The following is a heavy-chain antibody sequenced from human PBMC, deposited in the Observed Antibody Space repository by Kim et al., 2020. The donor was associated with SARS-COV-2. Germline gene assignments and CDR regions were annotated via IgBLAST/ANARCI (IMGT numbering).Heavy chain of an antibody. CDR2: IKQDGSEK. CDR1: GFTFNSYW. V-gene: IGHV3-7*01. CDR3: VRGRQVAIAGRSYYNGLDV. J-gene: IGHJ6*02. Sequence: GGSLRLSCAASGFTFNSYWMSWVRQAPGKGLEWVAKIKQDGSEKYYVDFVKGRFTISRDNAKNSMYLLMNSLRAEDTAVYYCVRGRQVAIAGRSYYNGLDVWGQGTTVTVSS. D-gene: IGHD6-6*01.